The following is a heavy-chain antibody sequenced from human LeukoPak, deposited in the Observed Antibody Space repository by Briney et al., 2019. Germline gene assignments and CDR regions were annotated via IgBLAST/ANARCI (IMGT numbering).Heavy chain of an antibody. J-gene: IGHJ4*02. CDR1: GGSFSGYY. CDR2: INHSGST. D-gene: IGHD1-26*01. V-gene: IGHV4-34*01. CDR3: AEVLRSGIDY. Sequence: SETLSLTCAVYGGSFSGYYWSWIRQPPGKGLEWIGEINHSGSTNYNPSLKSRVTISVDTSKKQFSLKLSSVTAADTAVDYCAEVLRSGIDYWGQGTLVTVSS.